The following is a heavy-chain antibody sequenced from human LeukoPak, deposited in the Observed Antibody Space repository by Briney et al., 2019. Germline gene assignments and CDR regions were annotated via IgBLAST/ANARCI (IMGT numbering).Heavy chain of an antibody. J-gene: IGHJ3*02. CDR2: IYYSGST. CDR1: GGSISSSSYY. CDR3: AKVNIVVVPVPFDI. V-gene: IGHV4-39*07. Sequence: SETLSLTCTVSGGSISSSSYYWGWIRQPPGKGLEWIGSIYYSGSTNYNPSLKSRVTISVDTSKNQFSLKLSSVTAADTAVYYCAKVNIVVVPVPFDIWGQGTMVTVSS. D-gene: IGHD2-2*01.